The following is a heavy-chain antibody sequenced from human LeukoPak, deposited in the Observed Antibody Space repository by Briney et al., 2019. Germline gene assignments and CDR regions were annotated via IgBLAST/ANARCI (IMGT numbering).Heavy chain of an antibody. Sequence: GGSLRLSCVASGFTFTNYDMIWVRQAPGKGLEWVSVISGSGGSTFFGDSVKGRFTISRDNSKDTLSLQINSLRTEDTAVYYCVGDSVGIRYWGQGTLVTVSS. J-gene: IGHJ4*02. CDR3: VGDSVGIRY. D-gene: IGHD1-26*01. CDR2: ISGSGGST. V-gene: IGHV3-23*01. CDR1: GFTFTNYD.